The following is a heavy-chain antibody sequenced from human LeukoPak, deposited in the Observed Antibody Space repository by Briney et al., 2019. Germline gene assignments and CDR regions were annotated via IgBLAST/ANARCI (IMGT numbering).Heavy chain of an antibody. D-gene: IGHD1-26*01. CDR1: GGTFSSYA. CDR3: ARDAGDGSCLDY. Sequence: GSSVKVSCKASGGTFSSYAISWVRQAPGQGLEWMGGMIPIFGTANYAQKFQGRVTITTDESTSTAYMELSSLRSEDTAVYYCARDAGDGSCLDYWGQGTLVTVSS. V-gene: IGHV1-69*05. CDR2: MIPIFGTA. J-gene: IGHJ4*02.